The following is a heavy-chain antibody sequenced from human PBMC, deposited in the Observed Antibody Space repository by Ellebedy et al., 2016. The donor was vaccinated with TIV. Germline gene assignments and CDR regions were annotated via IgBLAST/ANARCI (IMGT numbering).Heavy chain of an antibody. CDR3: AGGSYSPNSFDY. Sequence: GESLKISCAASGFTVSSNYMSWVRQAPGKGLEWVSVIYSGGSTFYADSVKGRFTISRDNSKNTLYLQMNSLRAEDTAVYYCAGGSYSPNSFDYWGQGTLVTVSS. CDR2: IYSGGST. J-gene: IGHJ4*02. D-gene: IGHD3-10*01. V-gene: IGHV3-66*01. CDR1: GFTVSSNY.